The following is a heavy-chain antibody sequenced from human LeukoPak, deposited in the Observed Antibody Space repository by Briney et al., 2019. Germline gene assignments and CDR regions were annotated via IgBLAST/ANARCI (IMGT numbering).Heavy chain of an antibody. CDR3: ARAGYCSSTSCSPRNWFDP. D-gene: IGHD2-2*01. V-gene: IGHV1-18*01. J-gene: IGHJ5*02. CDR1: GGTFSSYA. CDR2: ISAYNGNT. Sequence: ASVKVSCKASGGTFSSYAISWVRQAPGQGLEWMGWISAYNGNTNYAQKLRGRVTMTTDTSTSTAYMELRSLRSDDTAVYYCARAGYCSSTSCSPRNWFDPWGQGTLVTVSS.